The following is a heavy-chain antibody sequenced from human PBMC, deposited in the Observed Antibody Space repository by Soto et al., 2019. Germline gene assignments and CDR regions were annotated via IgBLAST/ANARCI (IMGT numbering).Heavy chain of an antibody. Sequence: GGSLRLSCAASGFDFRSYGIHWVRQAPGRGLEWVAAASYDGSETYYADSAKGRFTVSKEISKNTVFLQMNALRHEDTALYFCVRDSGWPILNSDSWGQGTLVTVSS. CDR1: GFDFRSYG. CDR2: ASYDGSET. V-gene: IGHV3-30*03. CDR3: VRDSGWPILNSDS. J-gene: IGHJ4*02. D-gene: IGHD3-10*01.